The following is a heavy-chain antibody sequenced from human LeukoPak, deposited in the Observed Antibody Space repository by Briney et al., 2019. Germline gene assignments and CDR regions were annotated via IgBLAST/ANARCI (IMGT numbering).Heavy chain of an antibody. J-gene: IGHJ4*02. CDR3: AKDGKYYDISGAYYCDY. CDR1: GFTFRAYG. V-gene: IGHV3-30*02. D-gene: IGHD3-9*01. CDR2: IRYDARNK. Sequence: PGGSLRLSCAASGFTFRAYGMHWVRQAPGKGLEWVAFIRYDARNKYYADSVKGRFTISRDKSKNTLYLQMNSLRAEDTAVYYCAKDGKYYDISGAYYCDYWGQGTLVTVSS.